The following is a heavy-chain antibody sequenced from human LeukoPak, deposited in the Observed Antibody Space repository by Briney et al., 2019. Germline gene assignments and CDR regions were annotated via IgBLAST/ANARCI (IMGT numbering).Heavy chain of an antibody. J-gene: IGHJ4*02. D-gene: IGHD3-10*02. CDR1: GFTFRSYR. CDR3: ARGSNSGRGAHDF. CDR2: ISSSNSTI. Sequence: PGGCLRLSCAASGFTFRSYRMNWVRQAPGKGLEWVSYISSSNSTIYYRDSVKGRFTISRDNAENSLYLQMNSLRAEDTAVYYCARGSNSGRGAHDFWGQGTLVTVSS. V-gene: IGHV3-48*04.